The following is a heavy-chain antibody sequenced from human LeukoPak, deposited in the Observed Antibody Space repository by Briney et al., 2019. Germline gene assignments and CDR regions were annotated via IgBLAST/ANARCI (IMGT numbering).Heavy chain of an antibody. J-gene: IGHJ4*02. V-gene: IGHV1-69*05. CDR1: GGTFSSSA. D-gene: IGHD5-24*01. Sequence: SVKVSCKASGGTFSSSAISWVRQAPGQGLEWMGGIIPIFGTANYAQKFQGRVTITTDESTSTAYMELSSLRSEDTAVYYCARGRFTDGYKRLDYWGQGTLVTVSS. CDR2: IIPIFGTA. CDR3: ARGRFTDGYKRLDY.